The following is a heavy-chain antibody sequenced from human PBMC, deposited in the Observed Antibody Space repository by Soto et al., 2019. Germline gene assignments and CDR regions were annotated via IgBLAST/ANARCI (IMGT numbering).Heavy chain of an antibody. V-gene: IGHV4-34*01. J-gene: IGHJ5*02. CDR2: INHSGST. CDR3: ARQGATAATVPLIWFDP. D-gene: IGHD6-13*01. Sequence: PSATLSLTCAVYGGSFSGYYWSWIRQPPGKGLEWIGEINHSGSTNYNPSLKSRVTISVDTSKNQFSLKLSSVTAADTAVYYCARQGATAATVPLIWFDPWGQGTLVTVSS. CDR1: GGSFSGYY.